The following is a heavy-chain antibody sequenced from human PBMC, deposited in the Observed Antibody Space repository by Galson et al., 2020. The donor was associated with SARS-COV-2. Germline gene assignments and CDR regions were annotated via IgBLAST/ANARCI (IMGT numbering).Heavy chain of an antibody. CDR2: IYYSGST. Sequence: SETLSLTCTVSGDSMTGYYWSWIRQPPGKGLEWIGNIYYSGSTHYQSSLKSRVTISVDTSKKQVSLNLTSVSAADTAVYYCARLRSTLFGVLTECDSWGQGTLVSVSS. J-gene: IGHJ4*02. D-gene: IGHD3-3*01. CDR3: ARLRSTLFGVLTECDS. CDR1: GDSMTGYY. V-gene: IGHV4-59*01.